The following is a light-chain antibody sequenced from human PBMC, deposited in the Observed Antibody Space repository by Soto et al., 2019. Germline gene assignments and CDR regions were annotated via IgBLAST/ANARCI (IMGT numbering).Light chain of an antibody. J-gene: IGKJ1*01. Sequence: EIVVTQSPATLSLSPGDRATLSCRASRSVSIYLAWYQQKPGQAPRLLIYDTSHRAAGIPARFSGSGSGTDFTLTISSLAPEDFAIYYCQQRSSWMWAFGQGTRVEVK. CDR2: DTS. V-gene: IGKV3-11*01. CDR3: QQRSSWMWA. CDR1: RSVSIY.